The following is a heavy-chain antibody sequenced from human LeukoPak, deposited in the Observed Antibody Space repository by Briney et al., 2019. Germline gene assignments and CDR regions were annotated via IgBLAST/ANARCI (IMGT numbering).Heavy chain of an antibody. Sequence: GRSLRLSCAASGFNFSSYGMHWVRQAPGKGLEWVAVIWNDGSNKYYADSVKGRFTISRDNSKNTLYLQMNSLRAEDTAVYYCAKDRWLSGKPYFDYWGQGTLVTVSS. D-gene: IGHD3-22*01. CDR3: AKDRWLSGKPYFDY. V-gene: IGHV3-33*06. CDR2: IWNDGSNK. CDR1: GFNFSSYG. J-gene: IGHJ4*02.